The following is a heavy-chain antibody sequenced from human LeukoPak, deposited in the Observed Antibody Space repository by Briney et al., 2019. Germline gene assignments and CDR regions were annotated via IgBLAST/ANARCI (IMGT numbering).Heavy chain of an antibody. V-gene: IGHV3-23*01. J-gene: IGHJ4*02. CDR2: ISGSGGSA. CDR3: AKDLFEVAVAGIDY. D-gene: IGHD6-19*01. Sequence: GGSLRLSCAASGFTFSSYAMSWVRQAPGKGLEWVSAISGSGGSAYYADSVKGRFTISRDNSKNTLYLQMNSLRAEDTAVYYCAKDLFEVAVAGIDYWGQGTLVTVSS. CDR1: GFTFSSYA.